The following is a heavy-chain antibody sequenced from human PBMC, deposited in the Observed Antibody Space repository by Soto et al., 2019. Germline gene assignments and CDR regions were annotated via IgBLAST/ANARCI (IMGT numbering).Heavy chain of an antibody. D-gene: IGHD3-22*01. J-gene: IGHJ4*02. CDR3: ARGYYDISARSYFDN. Sequence: QVQLVQSGAEVKKPGASVKLPCKASGYIFTKYSMHWVRQAPGQGLEWMGIINSSGGGTNYAQKFQGRVTMTRDTSTRIVDMELSSLRSEDTAVYYCARGYYDISARSYFDNWGQGTLVTVSS. CDR1: GYIFTKYS. V-gene: IGHV1-46*01. CDR2: INSSGGGT.